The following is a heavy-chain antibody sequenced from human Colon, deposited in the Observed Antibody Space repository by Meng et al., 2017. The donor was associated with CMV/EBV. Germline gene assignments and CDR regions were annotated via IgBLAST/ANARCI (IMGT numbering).Heavy chain of an antibody. V-gene: IGHV4-59*03. Sequence: ESVPGLLKPADTLSLTCEVSDGSMSSTCWSWIRQPPGKGLEWIGYVCYNGITDYNPSLKSRITISGDTSKNQFSLQVTSVTAADTAMYYCALRGLAAGTLQQWGQGTLVTVSS. J-gene: IGHJ1*01. CDR3: ALRGLAAGTLQQ. CDR1: DGSMSSTC. CDR2: VCYNGIT. D-gene: IGHD6-13*01.